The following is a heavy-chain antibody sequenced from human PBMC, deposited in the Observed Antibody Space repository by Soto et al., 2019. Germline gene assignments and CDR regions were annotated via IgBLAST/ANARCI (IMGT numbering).Heavy chain of an antibody. Sequence: GASVKVSWKAAGYTFTSYYMHWVRQAPGQGLEWMGRIIPILGIANYAQKFQGRVTITADKSTSTVYMELSSLRSEDTAVYYCAREPPYYDSSGTGYGMDVWGQGTTVTVSS. V-gene: IGHV1-69*04. CDR1: GYTFTSYY. J-gene: IGHJ6*02. CDR3: AREPPYYDSSGTGYGMDV. CDR2: IIPILGIA. D-gene: IGHD3-22*01.